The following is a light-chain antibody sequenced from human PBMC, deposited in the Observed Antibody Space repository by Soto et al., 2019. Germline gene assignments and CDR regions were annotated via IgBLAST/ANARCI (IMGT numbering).Light chain of an antibody. V-gene: IGKV1-5*01. CDR2: DAS. J-gene: IGKJ5*01. Sequence: DIQMTQSPSTLSASAGDRVTITCRASQSITIWLAWYQQKPGKAPKLLIYDASTLESGVPSRFSGSGSGTESTLTFSSLQPDDFASYYCQHFHSFPITFGQGTRLEIK. CDR3: QHFHSFPIT. CDR1: QSITIW.